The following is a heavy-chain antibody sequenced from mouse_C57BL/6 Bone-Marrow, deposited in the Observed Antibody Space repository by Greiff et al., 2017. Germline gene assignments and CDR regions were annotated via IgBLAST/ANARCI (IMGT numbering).Heavy chain of an antibody. CDR2: IDPSDSET. Sequence: VQLQQPGAELVRPGSSVKLSCKASGYTFTSYWMHWVKQRPIQGLEWIGNIDPSDSETHYNQKFKDKATLTVDKSASTAYMQLSSLTSEDSAGYYCARAAANWDFDDWGQGTTLTVSS. CDR3: ARAAANWDFDD. V-gene: IGHV1-52*01. J-gene: IGHJ2*01. CDR1: GYTFTSYW. D-gene: IGHD4-1*01.